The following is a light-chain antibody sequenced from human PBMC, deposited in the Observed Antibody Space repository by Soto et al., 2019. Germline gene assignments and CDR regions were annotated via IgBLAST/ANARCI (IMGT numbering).Light chain of an antibody. J-gene: IGKJ4*01. CDR3: QQADTCPLT. CDR2: AAS. Sequence: DSQMTQSPSSVSASVGDRVTITCRASQGISSWLAWYQQKPGKAHNLLIYAASSLQSGVPSRFSDNGSGTDFTLTNSSLQPEDLATYKCQQADTCPLTFGGGTKVEIK. V-gene: IGKV1-12*01. CDR1: QGISSW.